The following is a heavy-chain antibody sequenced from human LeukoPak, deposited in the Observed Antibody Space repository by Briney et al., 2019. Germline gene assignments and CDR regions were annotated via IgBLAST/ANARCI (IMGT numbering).Heavy chain of an antibody. D-gene: IGHD4-17*01. CDR2: IIPIFGTA. Sequence: ASVKVSCKASGGTFSSYAISWVRQAPGQGLEWMGGIIPIFGTANYAQKFQGRVTITADESTSTAYMELSSLRSEDTAVYYCARASILYGDYALRAGDWFDPWGQGTLVTVSS. CDR3: ARASILYGDYALRAGDWFDP. CDR1: GGTFSSYA. J-gene: IGHJ5*02. V-gene: IGHV1-69*13.